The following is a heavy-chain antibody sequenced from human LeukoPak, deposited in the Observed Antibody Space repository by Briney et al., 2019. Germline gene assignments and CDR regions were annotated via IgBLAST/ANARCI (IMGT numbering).Heavy chain of an antibody. CDR1: GFTFGSYS. Sequence: PGGSLRLSCAASGFTFGSYSMNWVRQAPGKGLEWVSSISSSSYIYYADSVKGRFTISRDNAKNSLYLQMNSLRAEDTAVYYCAREWLRLGELSSWGQGTLVTVSS. J-gene: IGHJ5*02. CDR2: ISSSSYI. V-gene: IGHV3-21*01. CDR3: AREWLRLGELSS. D-gene: IGHD3-16*02.